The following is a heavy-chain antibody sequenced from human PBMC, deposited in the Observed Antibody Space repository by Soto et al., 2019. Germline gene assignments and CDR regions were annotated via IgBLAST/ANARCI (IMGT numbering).Heavy chain of an antibody. CDR1: GYTFTSYA. CDR2: INAGNGNT. J-gene: IGHJ4*02. V-gene: IGHV1-3*05. CDR3: ARGVGNSAPDY. Sequence: QVQLVQSGAEEKKPGASVKVSCKASGYTFTSYAMHWVRQAPGQRLEWMGWINAGNGNTKYSQKFQGRVTITRDTAASTGYMELRSLRSEDTAVYYCARGVGNSAPDYWGQGTLVTVSS. D-gene: IGHD1-7*01.